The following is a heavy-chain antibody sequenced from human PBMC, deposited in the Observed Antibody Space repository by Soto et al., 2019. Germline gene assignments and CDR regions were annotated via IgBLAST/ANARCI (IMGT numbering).Heavy chain of an antibody. Sequence: VRLSCAASGFTFSSNGMHWVRQAPGKGLEWVAVIWYDGNKKYYGDSVRGRFTISRDNSKNTLYLEMNSLRAEDTAVYYCVVDTSGLLDYWGQGTQVTVSS. J-gene: IGHJ4*02. V-gene: IGHV3-33*03. CDR1: GFTFSSNG. CDR3: VVDTSGLLDY. CDR2: IWYDGNKK. D-gene: IGHD3-22*01.